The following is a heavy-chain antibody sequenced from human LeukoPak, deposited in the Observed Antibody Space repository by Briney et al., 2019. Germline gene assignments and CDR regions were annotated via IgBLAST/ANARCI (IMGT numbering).Heavy chain of an antibody. D-gene: IGHD3-10*01. J-gene: IGHJ4*02. CDR1: GYTFSSTGWY. CDR2: IYPYTGAT. V-gene: IGHV1-2*02. CDR3: ARDGPAQMVDFDY. Sequence: ASVKGSCKASGYTFSSTGWYLYWLRQAPGQGLECMGWIYPYTGATHYAQKFQGRVAMTRDTSISTAYMELSRLRPDDTAVYYCARDGPAQMVDFDYWGQGTLVTVSS.